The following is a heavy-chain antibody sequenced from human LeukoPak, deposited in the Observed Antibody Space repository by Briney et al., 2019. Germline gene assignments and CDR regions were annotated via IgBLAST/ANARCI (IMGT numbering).Heavy chain of an antibody. CDR3: ARGMYSGSYGPLEYFQH. Sequence: ASVKVSCKVSGFTLTELSMHWVRQAPGKGLEWMGGFDPEDGETIYAQKFQGRVTMTEDTSTDTAYMELSSLRSEDTAVYYCARGMYSGSYGPLEYFQHWGQGTLVTVSS. D-gene: IGHD1-26*01. J-gene: IGHJ1*01. V-gene: IGHV1-24*01. CDR1: GFTLTELS. CDR2: FDPEDGET.